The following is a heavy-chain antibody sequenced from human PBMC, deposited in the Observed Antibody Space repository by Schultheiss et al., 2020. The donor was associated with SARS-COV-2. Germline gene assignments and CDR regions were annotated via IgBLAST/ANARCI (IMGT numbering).Heavy chain of an antibody. Sequence: GGSLRLSCAASGFAFHDYAMNWVRQAPGKGLEWVSSISSSSSYIYYADSVKGRFTISRDNAKNSLYLQMNSLRAEDTAVYYCARGLGIAVAGADYWGQGTLVTVSS. CDR1: GFAFHDYA. V-gene: IGHV3-21*01. J-gene: IGHJ4*02. D-gene: IGHD6-19*01. CDR2: ISSSSSYI. CDR3: ARGLGIAVAGADY.